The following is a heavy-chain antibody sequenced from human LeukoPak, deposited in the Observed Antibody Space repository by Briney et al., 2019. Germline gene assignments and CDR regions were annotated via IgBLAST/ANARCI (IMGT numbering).Heavy chain of an antibody. V-gene: IGHV3-33*01. D-gene: IGHD3-16*01. CDR3: ARVNTNYYVPVNYGMDV. CDR1: GFTFNSYG. Sequence: PGRSLRLSCAAPGFTFNSYGMHWVRQAPGKGLEWVALIWYDGGNKYYADSVKGRFTISRDNSPNTLYLQMNSLRAEDTAVYYCARVNTNYYVPVNYGMDVWGQGTTVTVSS. J-gene: IGHJ6*02. CDR2: IWYDGGNK.